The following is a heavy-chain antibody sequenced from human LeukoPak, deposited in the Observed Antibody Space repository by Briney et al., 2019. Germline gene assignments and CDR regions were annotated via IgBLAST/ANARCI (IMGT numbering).Heavy chain of an antibody. Sequence: GGSLRLSCAASGFTFSNYIMNWVRQAPGKGLEWVSSISSSGSYIYYADSVKGRFTIPRDNSKNTLYLQMNSLRAEDTAVYYCARGPSGYHNTGGQGTLVTVSS. CDR3: ARGPSGYHNT. CDR1: GFTFSNYI. V-gene: IGHV3-21*01. CDR2: ISSSGSYI. J-gene: IGHJ4*02. D-gene: IGHD5-12*01.